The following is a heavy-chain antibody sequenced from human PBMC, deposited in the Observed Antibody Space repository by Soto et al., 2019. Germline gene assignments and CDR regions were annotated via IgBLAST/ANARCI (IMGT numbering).Heavy chain of an antibody. CDR2: ISAYNGNT. Sequence: QVQLVQSGAEVKKPGASVKVSCKASGYTFTSYHITWVRQAPGQGLEWMGWISAYNGNTNYAQKLQGRATMTTDTSTSPAYMEPRGQSSADAAVYYCARDSPPPREWGQGTLVTVSS. V-gene: IGHV1-18*01. CDR3: ARDSPPPRE. CDR1: GYTFTSYH. J-gene: IGHJ4*02.